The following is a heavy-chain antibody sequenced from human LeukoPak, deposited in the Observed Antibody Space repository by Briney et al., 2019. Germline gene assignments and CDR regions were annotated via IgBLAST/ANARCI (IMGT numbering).Heavy chain of an antibody. CDR3: AKWLGYYMDV. Sequence: GGSLRLSCTVSGFTVSSNSMSWVRQAPGKGLEWVSFIYSAGSIYYSDSVKGRFTISIDNSKNTLYLQMNSLRAEDTAVYYCAKWLGYYMDVWGKGTTVTVSS. CDR1: GFTVSSNS. J-gene: IGHJ6*03. D-gene: IGHD5-24*01. CDR2: IYSAGSI. V-gene: IGHV3-53*05.